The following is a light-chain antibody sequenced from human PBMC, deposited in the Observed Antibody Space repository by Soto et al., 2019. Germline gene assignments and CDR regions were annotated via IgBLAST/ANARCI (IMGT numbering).Light chain of an antibody. CDR3: QQYSQWPQT. CDR2: GAS. V-gene: IGKV3-15*01. J-gene: IGKJ1*01. CDR1: QNVGSG. Sequence: DIVMTQSPATLSVSPGERATLSCRASQNVGSGLAWYQQKPGQAPRLLIYGASAMATNIPARFSGSGSGTEFPLNLRSLQSEDFAVYYCQQYSQWPQTFGQGTKVEIK.